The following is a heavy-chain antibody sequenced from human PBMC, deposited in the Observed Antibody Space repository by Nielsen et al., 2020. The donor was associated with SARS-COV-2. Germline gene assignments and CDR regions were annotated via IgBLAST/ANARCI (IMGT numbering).Heavy chain of an antibody. Sequence: GESLKISCATSGFTFSSYAMSWVRQAPGKGLEWVSAISGSGDSTYYADSVKGRFTISRDNAKNSLYLQMNSLRAEDTAVYYCARGARPLFDYWGQGTLVTVSS. J-gene: IGHJ4*02. V-gene: IGHV3-23*01. CDR2: ISGSGDST. CDR3: ARGARPLFDY. CDR1: GFTFSSYA. D-gene: IGHD6-6*01.